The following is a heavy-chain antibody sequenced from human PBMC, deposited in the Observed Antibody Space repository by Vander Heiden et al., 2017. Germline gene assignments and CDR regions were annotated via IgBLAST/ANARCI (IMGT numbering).Heavy chain of an antibody. Sequence: QVQLVQSGTEVKKPGASVKISCKASGYTFTSYYIHWVRQAPGQGLEWMGIINPSGGSTSYAQNVQGRVTMTRDTYTSTAYMELSSLRSEDTAVYYCSARGSYRSQNAFDIWGQGTMVTVSS. J-gene: IGHJ3*02. CDR3: SARGSYRSQNAFDI. V-gene: IGHV1-46*01. CDR1: GYTFTSYY. D-gene: IGHD1-26*01. CDR2: INPSGGST.